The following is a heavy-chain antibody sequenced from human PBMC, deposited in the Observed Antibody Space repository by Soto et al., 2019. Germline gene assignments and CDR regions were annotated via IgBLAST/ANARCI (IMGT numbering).Heavy chain of an antibody. CDR1: GLTFSSYA. CDR3: ANDYGSGSYTFFGGMDV. D-gene: IGHD3-10*01. V-gene: IGHV3-23*01. Sequence: PGGSLRLSCAASGLTFSSYAMSWVRQAPGKGLEWVSAISGSGGSTYYADSVKGRFTISRDNSKNTLYLQMNSLRAEDTAVYYCANDYGSGSYTFFGGMDVWGQGTTVTVSS. J-gene: IGHJ6*02. CDR2: ISGSGGST.